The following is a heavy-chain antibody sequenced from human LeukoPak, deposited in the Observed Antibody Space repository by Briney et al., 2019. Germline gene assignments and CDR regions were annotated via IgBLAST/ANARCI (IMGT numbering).Heavy chain of an antibody. D-gene: IGHD2-2*01. J-gene: IGHJ6*02. V-gene: IGHV1-2*02. CDR2: INPNSGGT. CDR1: GYTFTGYY. CDR3: ARDLPAVVSRYCSSTSCYLGGMDV. Sequence: EASVKVSCKASGYTFTGYYMRWVRQAPGQGLEWMGWINPNSGGTNYAQKFQGRVTMTRDTSISTAYMELSRLRSDDTAVYYCARDLPAVVSRYCSSTSCYLGGMDVWGQGTTVTVSS.